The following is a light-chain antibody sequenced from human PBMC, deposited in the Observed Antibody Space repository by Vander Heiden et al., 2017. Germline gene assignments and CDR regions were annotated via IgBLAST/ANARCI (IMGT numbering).Light chain of an antibody. CDR1: QSVLYSTNNKNY. CDR2: WAS. Sequence: DIVITHCPHPLPLSLGERATINCKSSQSVLYSTNNKNYLARYQQKPGQPPRLLIYWASTRAPAHPDRLSGSWFGTDFTLTISSPQTEDMAVYYFQQDYSNPAWTFGQGTKVEIK. V-gene: IGKV4-1*01. J-gene: IGKJ1*01. CDR3: QQDYSNPAWT.